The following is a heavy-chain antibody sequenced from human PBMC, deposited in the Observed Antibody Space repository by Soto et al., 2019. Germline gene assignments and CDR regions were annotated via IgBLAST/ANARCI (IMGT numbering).Heavy chain of an antibody. D-gene: IGHD2-15*01. Sequence: GGSLRLSXAASGFTFSFYGMHWVRQAPGKGLEWVAVISDDGSNKYYADSVKGRFTISRDNSNNRLFLQMNSLRAEDMAVYFCAKNPMSCSGGNCYSGYYQHWGQGTLVTVSS. J-gene: IGHJ1*01. CDR2: ISDDGSNK. CDR3: AKNPMSCSGGNCYSGYYQH. V-gene: IGHV3-30*18. CDR1: GFTFSFYG.